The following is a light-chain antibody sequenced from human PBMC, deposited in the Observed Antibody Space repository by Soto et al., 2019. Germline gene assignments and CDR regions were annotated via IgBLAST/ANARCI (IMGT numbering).Light chain of an antibody. V-gene: IGKV3-11*01. CDR2: DAS. CDR1: QSVSRY. Sequence: EIVLTQSPATLSLSPGERATLSCRASQSVSRYLAWYQQKPGQAPRLLIYDASNRATGIPARFSGSESGTDFTLTISSLEPEDFAVYHCQQRSNWPITFGQGTRLEIK. J-gene: IGKJ5*01. CDR3: QQRSNWPIT.